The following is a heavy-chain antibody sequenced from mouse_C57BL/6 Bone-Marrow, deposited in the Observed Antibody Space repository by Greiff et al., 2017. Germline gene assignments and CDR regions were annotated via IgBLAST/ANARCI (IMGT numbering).Heavy chain of an antibody. CDR3: ARAGVYYGSSLAWFAY. J-gene: IGHJ3*01. D-gene: IGHD1-1*01. CDR2: IDPSDSYT. V-gene: IGHV1-59*01. Sequence: QVQLQQPGAELVRPGTSVKLSCKASGYTFTSYWMHWVKQRPGPGLEWIGVIDPSDSYTNYNQKFKGKATLTVDTSSSTAYMQLSSLTSEDSAVYYCARAGVYYGSSLAWFAYWGQGTLVTVSA. CDR1: GYTFTSYW.